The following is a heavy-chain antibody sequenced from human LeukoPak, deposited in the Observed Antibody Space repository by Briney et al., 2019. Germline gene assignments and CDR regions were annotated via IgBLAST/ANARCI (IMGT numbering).Heavy chain of an antibody. Sequence: GGSLRLSCAASGFTFSNYWMSWVRQAPGKGLEWVANIKQDGSEKYYVDSVKGRFTISRDNAKNSLYLQMNSLRAEDTAVYYCARAPYCINGICYTRYYFDYWGQGTLVTVSS. D-gene: IGHD2-8*01. CDR3: ARAPYCINGICYTRYYFDY. J-gene: IGHJ4*02. V-gene: IGHV3-7*01. CDR1: GFTFSNYW. CDR2: IKQDGSEK.